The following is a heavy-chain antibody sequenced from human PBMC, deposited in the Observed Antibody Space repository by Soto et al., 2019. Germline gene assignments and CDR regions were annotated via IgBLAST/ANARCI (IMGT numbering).Heavy chain of an antibody. D-gene: IGHD6-6*01. CDR1: GFTFSSYA. CDR2: ISYDGSNK. J-gene: IGHJ4*02. V-gene: IGHV3-30-3*01. Sequence: QVQLVESGGGVVQPGRSLRLSCAASGFTFSSYAMHWVRQAPGKGLEWVAVISYDGSNKYYADSVKGRFTISRDNSKNTLYLQMNSLRAEDRAVFFCARFIAAGGNFDYWGQGTLVTVSS. CDR3: ARFIAAGGNFDY.